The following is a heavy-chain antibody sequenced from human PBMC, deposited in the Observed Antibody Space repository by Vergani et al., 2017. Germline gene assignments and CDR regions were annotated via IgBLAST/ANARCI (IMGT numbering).Heavy chain of an antibody. Sequence: EVQLLESGGGLVQPGGSLRLSCAASGFTFSSYALSWVRQAPGKGLEWVSAISGSGGSTYYADSVKGRFTISRDNSKNTLYLQMNSLRAEDTAVYYCAKYRNWNDGYFDYWGQGTLVTVSS. J-gene: IGHJ4*02. CDR2: ISGSGGST. CDR3: AKYRNWNDGYFDY. CDR1: GFTFSSYA. D-gene: IGHD1-1*01. V-gene: IGHV3-23*01.